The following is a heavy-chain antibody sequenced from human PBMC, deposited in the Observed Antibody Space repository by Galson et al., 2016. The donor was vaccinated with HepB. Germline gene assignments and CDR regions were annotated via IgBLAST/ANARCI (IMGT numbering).Heavy chain of an antibody. CDR3: ARDWADYVWGTND. CDR2: INPNSGGT. D-gene: IGHD3-16*01. V-gene: IGHV1-2*06. Sequence: SVKVTCKASGYTFTNYYMYWVRQAPGQGLEWMGRINPNSGGTDYAQKFQDRVTMTRDTSISTVYMELRGLRSDDTAVYYCARDWADYVWGTNDWGQGTLVTVSS. J-gene: IGHJ4*02. CDR1: GYTFTNYY.